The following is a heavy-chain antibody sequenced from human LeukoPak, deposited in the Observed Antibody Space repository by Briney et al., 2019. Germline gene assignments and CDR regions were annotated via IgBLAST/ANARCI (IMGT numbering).Heavy chain of an antibody. Sequence: GGSLRLSCAASGFIFSSHAMSWVRQAPGKGLEWVSAISGSGGSTYYADSVKGRFTISRDNSKNTLYLQMNSLRAEDTAVYYCAKTERVATAYYFDYWGQGTLVTVSS. CDR1: GFIFSSHA. CDR2: ISGSGGST. J-gene: IGHJ4*02. V-gene: IGHV3-23*01. CDR3: AKTERVATAYYFDY. D-gene: IGHD5-12*01.